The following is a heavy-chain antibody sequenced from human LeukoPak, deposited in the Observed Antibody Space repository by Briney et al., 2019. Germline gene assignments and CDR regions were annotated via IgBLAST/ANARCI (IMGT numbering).Heavy chain of an antibody. CDR2: IYHGGST. Sequence: PSQTLSLTCAVSGGSISSGGYSWSWIRQPPGKGLEWIGYIYHGGSTYYNPSLKSRVTISVDRSKNQFSLKLSSVTAADTAVYYCARAGLERPGGWFDPWGQGTLVTVSS. CDR1: GGSISSGGYS. D-gene: IGHD1-1*01. CDR3: ARAGLERPGGWFDP. J-gene: IGHJ5*02. V-gene: IGHV4-30-2*01.